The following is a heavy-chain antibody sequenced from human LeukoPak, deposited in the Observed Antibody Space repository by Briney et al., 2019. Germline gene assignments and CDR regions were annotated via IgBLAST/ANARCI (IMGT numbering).Heavy chain of an antibody. CDR3: AKQKVGGTVIRYFDY. CDR1: GFTFNSYA. Sequence: PGGSLRLSCAASGFTFNSYAMSWVRQAPGKGLEWVSAISSRGDSTYYADSVKGRFTISRDNSKNTLYLQIDSLRVEDTAVYYCAKQKVGGTVIRYFDYWGQGTLATVSS. D-gene: IGHD1-26*01. V-gene: IGHV3-23*01. CDR2: ISSRGDST. J-gene: IGHJ4*02.